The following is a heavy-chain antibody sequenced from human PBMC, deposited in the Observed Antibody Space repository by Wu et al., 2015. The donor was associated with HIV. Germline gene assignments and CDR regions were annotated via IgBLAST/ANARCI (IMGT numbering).Heavy chain of an antibody. D-gene: IGHD3-16*01. Sequence: QVQLVQSGAEVKKPGASVKVSCKASRYTFTSFGISWVRQAPGQGLEWIGWISTYKGNTNSARMVQDRLTLTTDTSTSTAFMDLSGLRSDDTAVYYCVRDPYGGSYYGAFDIWGQGTMVTVSS. CDR1: RYTFTSFG. CDR3: VRDPYGGSYYGAFDI. J-gene: IGHJ3*02. V-gene: IGHV1-18*01. CDR2: ISTYKGNT.